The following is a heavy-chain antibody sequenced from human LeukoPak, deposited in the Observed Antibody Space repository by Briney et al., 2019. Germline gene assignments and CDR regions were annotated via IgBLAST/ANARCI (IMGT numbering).Heavy chain of an antibody. V-gene: IGHV3-11*01. CDR3: ARSLGEDSSGWYGWVY. Sequence: GGSLRLSCAASGFTFSDYYMSWIRQAPGKGLEWVSYISSSGSTIYYADSVKGRFTISRDNAKNSLYLQMNSLRAEDTAVYYCARSLGEDSSGWYGWVYWGQGTLVTVSS. CDR2: ISSSGSTI. CDR1: GFTFSDYY. J-gene: IGHJ4*02. D-gene: IGHD6-19*01.